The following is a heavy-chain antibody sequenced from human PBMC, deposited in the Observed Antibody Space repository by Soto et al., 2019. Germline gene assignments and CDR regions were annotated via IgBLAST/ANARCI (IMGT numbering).Heavy chain of an antibody. CDR1: GGTFSNHA. CDR3: AREVAADGTFREDVFDI. V-gene: IGHV1-69*05. CDR2: IIPIFTTT. J-gene: IGHJ3*02. Sequence: QVHLVQSGAEVKKPGSSVKVSCKASGGTFSNHAINWVRQAPGQGLEWMGRIIPIFTTTNYAQKFQGRVTITPDESTITAYMELSSLKHDDTAVYYCAREVAADGTFREDVFDIWGQGTLVTVSS. D-gene: IGHD6-13*01.